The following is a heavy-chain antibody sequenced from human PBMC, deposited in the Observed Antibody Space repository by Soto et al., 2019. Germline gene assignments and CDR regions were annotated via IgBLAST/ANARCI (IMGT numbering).Heavy chain of an antibody. J-gene: IGHJ4*02. Sequence: SETLSLTCAVSGDSISSDKWWSWVRQPPGKGLEWIGEIHHSGRTNYNPSLKSRVTILVEKSENQVSLELSSMTAADTAVYYCARGGDWQFDYWGQGTLVTVSS. CDR3: ARGGDWQFDY. D-gene: IGHD2-21*02. CDR2: IHHSGRT. CDR1: GDSISSDKW. V-gene: IGHV4-4*02.